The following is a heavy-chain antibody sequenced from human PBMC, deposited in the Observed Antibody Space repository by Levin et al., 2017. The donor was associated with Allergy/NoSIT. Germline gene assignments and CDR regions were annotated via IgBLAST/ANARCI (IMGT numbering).Heavy chain of an antibody. D-gene: IGHD3-16*01. J-gene: IGHJ6*02. V-gene: IGHV4-59*01. Sequence: PSETLSLTCTVSGGSISSYYWSWIRQPPGKGLEWIGYIYYSGSTNYNPSLKSRVTISVDTSKNQFSLKLSSVTAADTAVYYCAREGGHGMDGWGQGTTVTVSS. CDR2: IYYSGST. CDR3: AREGGHGMDG. CDR1: GGSISSYY.